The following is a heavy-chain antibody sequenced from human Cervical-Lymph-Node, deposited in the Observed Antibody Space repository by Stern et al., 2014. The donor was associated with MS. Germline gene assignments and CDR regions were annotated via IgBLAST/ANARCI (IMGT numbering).Heavy chain of an antibody. J-gene: IGHJ4*02. Sequence: MQLVQSGPEVKRPGESLKISCQASGYTFTSYWIGGVRQMPGKGLEWIAIIFPGGSDIRSSPPFQGQVTISADKSSSPAYLQWNNLKASDTAIYYCARQRYFDYWGQGTLVTVSS. CDR2: IFPGGSDI. CDR1: GYTFTSYW. V-gene: IGHV5-51*01. CDR3: ARQRYFDY.